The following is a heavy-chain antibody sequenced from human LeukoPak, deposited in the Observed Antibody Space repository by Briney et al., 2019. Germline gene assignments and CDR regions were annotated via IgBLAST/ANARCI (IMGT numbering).Heavy chain of an antibody. Sequence: PGRSLRLSCAASGFTFSSYGMHWVRQAPGKGLEWVAVIWYDGSNKYYADSVKGRFTISRDNSKNTLYLQMNSLRAEDTAVYYCARDSGSYGAIDYWGQGTLVTVSS. J-gene: IGHJ4*02. CDR1: GFTFSSYG. D-gene: IGHD1-26*01. V-gene: IGHV3-33*01. CDR2: IWYDGSNK. CDR3: ARDSGSYGAIDY.